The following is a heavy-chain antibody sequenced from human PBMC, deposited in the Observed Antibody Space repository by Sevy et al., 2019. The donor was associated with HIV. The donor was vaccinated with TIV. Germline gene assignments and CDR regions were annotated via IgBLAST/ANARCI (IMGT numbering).Heavy chain of an antibody. D-gene: IGHD3-22*01. V-gene: IGHV3-30*04. J-gene: IGHJ4*02. Sequence: EGSLRLSCAASGFTFSSYAMHWVRQAPGKGLEWVAVISYDGSNKYYADSVKGRFTISRDNSKNTLYLQMNSLRAEDTAVYYCARDRTSSGYYDYWGQGTLVTVSS. CDR3: ARDRTSSGYYDY. CDR2: ISYDGSNK. CDR1: GFTFSSYA.